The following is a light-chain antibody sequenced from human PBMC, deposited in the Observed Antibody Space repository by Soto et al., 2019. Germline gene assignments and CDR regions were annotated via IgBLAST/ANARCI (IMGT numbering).Light chain of an antibody. CDR1: QSVSNNY. CDR3: QQYGSSPPYT. CDR2: GSS. V-gene: IGKV3-20*01. J-gene: IGKJ2*01. Sequence: EDVLTQSPGTLSLSPGERATLSCRASQSVSNNYLAWYQQKPGQSPTLLIFGSSGRATGIPDRFSGSGSGTDFTLTISSLEPEDFSVYYCQQYGSSPPYTFGQGTKLEIK.